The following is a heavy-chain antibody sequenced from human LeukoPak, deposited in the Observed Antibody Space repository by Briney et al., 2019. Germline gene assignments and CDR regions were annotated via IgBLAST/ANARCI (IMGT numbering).Heavy chain of an antibody. CDR1: GFTFRSYA. Sequence: GGSERLSCAASGFTFRSYAMSWVRQAPGKGLEWVSAISGGGDIIYYADSVKGRFTISRDNSKNTLYLQMNSLRAEDTAVYYCAKREGSYYFAYWGQGTLVTVSS. J-gene: IGHJ4*02. V-gene: IGHV3-23*01. D-gene: IGHD5-24*01. CDR3: AKREGSYYFAY. CDR2: ISGGGDII.